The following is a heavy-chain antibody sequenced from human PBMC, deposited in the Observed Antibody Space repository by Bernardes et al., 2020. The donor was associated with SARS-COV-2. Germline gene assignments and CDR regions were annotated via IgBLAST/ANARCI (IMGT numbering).Heavy chain of an antibody. D-gene: IGHD6-19*01. V-gene: IGHV3-48*01. Sequence: GGSLRLSCVASGFTFSSYSMNWVRQAPGKGLEWLSYIGTGTTTIYYADSLRGRFTISRDTAKNSLYLQMNSLRAEDTAVYYCARGSVAVAGVDYWGQGTLVTVST. CDR1: GFTFSSYS. J-gene: IGHJ4*02. CDR3: ARGSVAVAGVDY. CDR2: IGTGTTTI.